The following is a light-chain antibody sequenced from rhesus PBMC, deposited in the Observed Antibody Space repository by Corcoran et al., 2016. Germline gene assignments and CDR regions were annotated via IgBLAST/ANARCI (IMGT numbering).Light chain of an antibody. CDR1: QGISNW. J-gene: IGKJ2*01. V-gene: IGKV1-69*01. Sequence: DIQMAQSPSSLSASVGDRVTITCRASQGISNWLAWYQQKPGKAPKLLFYRASNLETGVPSRFSGSGSVTHFTLTISSRQPEDIATHYCQQQDNSPPSFGQGTKVEIK. CDR2: RAS. CDR3: QQQDNSPPS.